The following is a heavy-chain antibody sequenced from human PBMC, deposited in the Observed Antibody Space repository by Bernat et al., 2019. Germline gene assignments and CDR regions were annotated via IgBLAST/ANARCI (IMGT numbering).Heavy chain of an antibody. J-gene: IGHJ6*02. D-gene: IGHD6-19*01. CDR3: AKDPSSGWYKGYYGMDV. V-gene: IGHV3-30*18. CDR1: GFTFSSYG. CDR2: ISYDGSNK. Sequence: QVQLVESGGGVVQPGRSLRLSCAASGFTFSSYGMRWVRQAPGKGLEWVAVISYDGSNKYYADSVKGRFTISRDNSKNTLYLQMNSLRAEDTAVYYCAKDPSSGWYKGYYGMDVWGQGTTVTVSS.